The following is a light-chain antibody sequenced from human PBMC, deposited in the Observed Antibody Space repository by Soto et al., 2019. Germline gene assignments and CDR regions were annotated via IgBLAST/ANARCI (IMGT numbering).Light chain of an antibody. V-gene: IGKV3-11*01. CDR1: QNISNY. Sequence: IVLTQSPATLSLSPGKRATLSCRASQNISNYLIWYQQKPGQAPRLLIYDVSNRAAGIPARFSGSGSGTEFTLTISSLQSEDFAVYYCQQYGSSPYTFGLGTRLEIK. CDR2: DVS. J-gene: IGKJ5*01. CDR3: QQYGSSPYT.